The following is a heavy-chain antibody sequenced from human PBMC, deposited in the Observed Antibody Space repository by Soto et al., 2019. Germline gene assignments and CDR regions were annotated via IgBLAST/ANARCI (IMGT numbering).Heavy chain of an antibody. CDR2: IIPIPGTA. D-gene: IGHD2-2*01. J-gene: IGHJ6*02. Sequence: QVQLVQSGAEVKKPGSSVKVSCKASGGTFGSYAISWVRQAPGQGLERMGGIIPIPGTANYAQKFQGRVTISADESTSTAYMELSSLRSEDTAVYYCARSQGSSTSLEIYYYYYYGMDFWGQGTTVTVSS. CDR1: GGTFGSYA. V-gene: IGHV1-69*01. CDR3: ARSQGSSTSLEIYYYYYYGMDF.